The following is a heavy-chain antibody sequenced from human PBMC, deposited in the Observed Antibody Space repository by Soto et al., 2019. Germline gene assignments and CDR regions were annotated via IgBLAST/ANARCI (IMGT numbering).Heavy chain of an antibody. CDR3: ARDDILTGYSA. CDR2: VSAHNANT. V-gene: IGHV1-18*04. J-gene: IGHJ5*02. CDR1: GNTFTSND. D-gene: IGHD3-9*01. Sequence: ASVKVSCKXSGNTFTSNDFAWVRQAPGQGLEWLGWVSAHNANTNYAHKFQGRVTMTTDTLTTTAYMELRNLRSDDTAVYYCARDDILTGYSAWGQGTLVTVSS.